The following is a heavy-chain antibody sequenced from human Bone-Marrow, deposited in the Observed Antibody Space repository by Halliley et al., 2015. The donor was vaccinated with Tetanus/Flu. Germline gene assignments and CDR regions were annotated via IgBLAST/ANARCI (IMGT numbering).Heavy chain of an antibody. CDR3: VGPFRTKFDY. CDR2: VYGSGST. Sequence: TLSLTCTVSGGSVRSISTFYWSWIRQAPGKGLEWIGHVYGSGSTSYNPSLQSRVTISVDTSKNQFSLKLNSVTAADTAVYYCVGPFRTKFDYWGQGTLVTVSS. CDR1: GGSVRSISTFY. J-gene: IGHJ4*02. V-gene: IGHV4-61*01.